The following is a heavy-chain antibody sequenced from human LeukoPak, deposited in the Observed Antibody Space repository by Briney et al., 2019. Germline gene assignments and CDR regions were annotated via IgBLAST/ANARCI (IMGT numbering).Heavy chain of an antibody. V-gene: IGHV4-39*01. CDR1: GGSISGSSYH. CDR3: ARQNSSGLDS. CDR2: IYPNGAT. D-gene: IGHD3-22*01. J-gene: IGHJ4*02. Sequence: PSETLSLTCTVSGGSISGSSYHWGWIRQPPGKGLEWIGIIYPNGATYYNPSLKSRVTISVDTSKNQFSLKLCSVTATDTAVYFCARQNSSGLDSWGQGTLVTVSS.